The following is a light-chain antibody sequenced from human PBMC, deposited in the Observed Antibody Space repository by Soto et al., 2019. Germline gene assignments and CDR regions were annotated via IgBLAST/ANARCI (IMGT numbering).Light chain of an antibody. CDR2: DAS. V-gene: IGKV1-5*01. CDR3: QQYNSYWT. Sequence: DIQMTQSPSTLSASVGDRVTITCRASESIRTWLAWYQHKPGKAPKFLIYDASTLESGVPSRFSGSGSGTEFTLTISSLQPDDFATYYCQQYNSYWTFGQGTKVDI. CDR1: ESIRTW. J-gene: IGKJ1*01.